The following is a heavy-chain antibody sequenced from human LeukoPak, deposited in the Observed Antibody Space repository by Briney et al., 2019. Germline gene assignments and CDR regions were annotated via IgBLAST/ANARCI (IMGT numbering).Heavy chain of an antibody. D-gene: IGHD6-13*01. CDR1: GFTFSSYS. CDR3: ARCNTLAAAAPGY. V-gene: IGHV3-21*01. Sequence: GSLRLSCAASGFTFSSYSMNWVRQAPGKGLEWVSSISSSSSYIYYADSVKGRFTISRDNAKNSLYLQMNSLRAEDTAVYYCARCNTLAAAAPGYWGQGILVTVSS. CDR2: ISSSSSYI. J-gene: IGHJ4*02.